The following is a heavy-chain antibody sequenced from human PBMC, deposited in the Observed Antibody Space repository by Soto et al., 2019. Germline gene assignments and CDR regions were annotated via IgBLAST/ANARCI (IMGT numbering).Heavy chain of an antibody. CDR1: GGSISGTTYS. Sequence: SETLSLTCAVSGGSISGTTYSWSWIRQPPGKGLEWIGYIYDSGNTYYNPSLKSQFSISVDRSKDQFSLKLSSVTAADTAVYYCARGQGAAAGHSNFDYWGQGALVTVSS. D-gene: IGHD6-13*01. V-gene: IGHV4-30-2*01. CDR3: ARGQGAAAGHSNFDY. CDR2: IYDSGNT. J-gene: IGHJ4*02.